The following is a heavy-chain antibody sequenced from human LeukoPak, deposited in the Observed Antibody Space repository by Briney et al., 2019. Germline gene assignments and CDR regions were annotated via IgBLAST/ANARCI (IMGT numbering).Heavy chain of an antibody. V-gene: IGHV4-30-4*01. CDR1: GGSISSGDYY. J-gene: IGHJ3*02. Sequence: KPSQTLSLTCTVSGGSISSGDYYWSWIRQPPGKGLEWIGYIYYSGSTYYNPSLKSRVTISVDTSKNQFSLKLSSVTAADTAVYYCARDVSPEFGCSSTSCYVGAFDIWGQGTMVTVSS. D-gene: IGHD2-2*01. CDR3: ARDVSPEFGCSSTSCYVGAFDI. CDR2: IYYSGST.